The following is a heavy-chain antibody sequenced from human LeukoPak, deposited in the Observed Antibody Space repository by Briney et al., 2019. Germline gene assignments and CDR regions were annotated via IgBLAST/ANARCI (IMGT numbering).Heavy chain of an antibody. J-gene: IGHJ4*02. Sequence: GASVTVSCKASGGTFSSYAISWVRQAPGQGLEWMGRIIPILGIANYAQKFQGRVTITADKSTSTAYMELSSLRSEDTAVYYCARDVGGSILTGYYTPFDYWGQGTLVTVSS. D-gene: IGHD3-9*01. V-gene: IGHV1-69*04. CDR3: ARDVGGSILTGYYTPFDY. CDR2: IIPILGIA. CDR1: GGTFSSYA.